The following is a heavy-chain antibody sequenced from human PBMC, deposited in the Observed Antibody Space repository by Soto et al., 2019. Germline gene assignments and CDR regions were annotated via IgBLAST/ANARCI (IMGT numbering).Heavy chain of an antibody. D-gene: IGHD6-13*01. J-gene: IGHJ5*02. CDR2: ISYDGSNK. CDR3: ARHPERIAQIGWFDP. CDR1: GFTFSSYG. Sequence: GGSLRLSCAASGFTFSSYGMHWVRQAPGKGLEWVAVISYDGSNKYFADSVKGRFTISRDNAKNSLYLQMNSLRAEDTAVYYCARHPERIAQIGWFDPWGQGTLVTVSS. V-gene: IGHV3-30*03.